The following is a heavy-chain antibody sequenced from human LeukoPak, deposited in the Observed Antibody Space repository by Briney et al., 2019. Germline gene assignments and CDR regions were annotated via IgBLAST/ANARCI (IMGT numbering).Heavy chain of an antibody. CDR2: ISYDGSNK. D-gene: IGHD3-22*01. CDR3: AKDGYYYDSSGYYYADY. J-gene: IGHJ4*02. Sequence: GGSLRLSCAASGFNFSSYGMHWVRQAPGKGLEWVAVISYDGSNKYYADSVKGRFTISRDNSKNTLYLQMNSLRAEDTAVYYCAKDGYYYDSSGYYYADYWGQGTLVTVSS. V-gene: IGHV3-30*18. CDR1: GFNFSSYG.